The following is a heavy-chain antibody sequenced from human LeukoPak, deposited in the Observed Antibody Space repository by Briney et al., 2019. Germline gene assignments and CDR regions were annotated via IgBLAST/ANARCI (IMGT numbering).Heavy chain of an antibody. CDR3: ARQELSYGSGSHFDY. CDR1: GGSISTFY. D-gene: IGHD3-16*02. Sequence: SETLSLTCTVSGGSISTFYWTWIRQPPGKGLEWIGSISYSGSTNYSPSLEGRVTMSVDTSKNQFSLRLRAVTAADTAVYFCARQELSYGSGSHFDYWGQGILVTVSS. V-gene: IGHV4-59*08. CDR2: ISYSGST. J-gene: IGHJ4*02.